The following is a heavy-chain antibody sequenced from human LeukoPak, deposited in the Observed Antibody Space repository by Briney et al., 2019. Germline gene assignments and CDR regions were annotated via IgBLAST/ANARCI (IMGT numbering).Heavy chain of an antibody. CDR3: ARGDQWLIHY. CDR2: ISGDGGST. CDR1: GFTFHGHA. D-gene: IGHD6-19*01. Sequence: PGGSLRLSCAASGFTFHGHAMHWVRQVPGKGLEWVSLISGDGGSTYYADSVKGRFTISRDNSKNSLHLQMNSLITEDTALYYCARGDQWLIHYWGQGTLVTVSS. J-gene: IGHJ4*02. V-gene: IGHV3-43*02.